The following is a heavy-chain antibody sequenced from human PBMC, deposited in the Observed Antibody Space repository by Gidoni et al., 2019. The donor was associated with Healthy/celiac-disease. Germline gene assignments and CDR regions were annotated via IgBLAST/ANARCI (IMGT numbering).Heavy chain of an antibody. CDR3: ARSIGYYYDSSGYYLTDDAFDI. CDR1: GSTFTSYY. CDR2: INPSGGST. D-gene: IGHD3-22*01. J-gene: IGHJ3*02. Sequence: VQLVQSGAEVNKPGASVKVSCKASGSTFTSYYMHSVRQAPGQGLQWMGIINPSGGSTSYAQKFQGRVTMTRDTSTSTGYMELSSMRSEDKAVYYCARSIGYYYDSSGYYLTDDAFDIWGQGTMVTVSS. V-gene: IGHV1-46*03.